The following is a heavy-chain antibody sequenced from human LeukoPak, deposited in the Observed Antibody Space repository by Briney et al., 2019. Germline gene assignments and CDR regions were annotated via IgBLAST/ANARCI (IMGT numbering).Heavy chain of an antibody. J-gene: IGHJ4*02. CDR1: GFTFSSYA. V-gene: IGHV3-23*01. Sequence: GGSLRLSCAASGFTFSSYAMSWVRQAPGKGLEWVSAISGSGGSTYYADSVKGRFTISRDNSKNTLYLQMNSLRAHDTAVHYSPHRVGGEQQLQIIYWGQGTLLTVPS. CDR2: ISGSGGST. CDR3: PHRVGGEQQLQIIY. D-gene: IGHD6-13*01.